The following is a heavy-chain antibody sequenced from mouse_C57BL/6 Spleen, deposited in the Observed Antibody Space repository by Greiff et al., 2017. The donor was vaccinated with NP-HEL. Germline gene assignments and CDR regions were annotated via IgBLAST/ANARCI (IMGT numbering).Heavy chain of an antibody. V-gene: IGHV5-17*01. CDR3: ASYGDDYLDY. J-gene: IGHJ2*01. CDR1: GFTFSDYG. CDR2: ISSGSSTI. Sequence: EVRLVESGGGLVKPGGSLKLSCAASGFTFSDYGMHWVRQAPEKGLEWVAYISSGSSTIYYADTVKGRFTISRDNAKNTLFLQMTSLRSEDTAMYYCASYGDDYLDYWGQGTTLTVSS. D-gene: IGHD1-1*01.